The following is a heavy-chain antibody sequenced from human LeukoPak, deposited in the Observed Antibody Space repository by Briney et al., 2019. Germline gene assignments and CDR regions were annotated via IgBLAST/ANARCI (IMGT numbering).Heavy chain of an antibody. Sequence: GGSLRLSCAASGFTFTSCAMNWVRQAPGKGLEWVSSISRGGDSTYYADSVKGRFTISRDNSKNTVFLQMNSLRAEDTAVYYCATDRSSGWNLGLRGLDYWGQGTLVTVSS. CDR1: GFTFTSCA. CDR2: ISRGGDST. V-gene: IGHV3-23*01. D-gene: IGHD6-19*01. J-gene: IGHJ4*02. CDR3: ATDRSSGWNLGLRGLDY.